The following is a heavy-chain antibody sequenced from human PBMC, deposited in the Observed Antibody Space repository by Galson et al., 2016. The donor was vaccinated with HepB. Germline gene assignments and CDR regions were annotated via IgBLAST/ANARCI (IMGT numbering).Heavy chain of an antibody. CDR3: ARSPNWNFH. V-gene: IGHV3-66*01. D-gene: IGHD1-1*01. Sequence: SLRLSCAASGFTVSNNYMSWVRQAPGKGLEWVSVIYSGGTTYYADSVKGRFTISRDSSKNTMYLQMNSLRAEDTAVYYCARSPNWNFHWGQGTLVTVAS. J-gene: IGHJ4*02. CDR2: IYSGGTT. CDR1: GFTVSNNY.